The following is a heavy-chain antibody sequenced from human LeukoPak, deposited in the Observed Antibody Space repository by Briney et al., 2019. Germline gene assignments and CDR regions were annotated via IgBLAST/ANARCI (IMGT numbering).Heavy chain of an antibody. CDR2: IYYSGST. V-gene: IGHV4-39*01. J-gene: IGHJ3*02. D-gene: IGHD6-13*01. Sequence: SETLSLTCAVYGGSFSGYYWGWIRQPPGKGLEWIGSIYYSGSTYYNPSLKSRVTISVDTSRNQFSLKLSSVTAADTAVYYCARHSSSWYSLGAFDIWGQGTMVTVSS. CDR1: GGSFSGYY. CDR3: ARHSSSWYSLGAFDI.